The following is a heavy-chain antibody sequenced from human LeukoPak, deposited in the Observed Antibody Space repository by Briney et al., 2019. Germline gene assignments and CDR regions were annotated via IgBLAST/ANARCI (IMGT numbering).Heavy chain of an antibody. Sequence: SSETLSLTCTVSTGSISSGDYYWSWIRLPPGKGLEWIGYIYYSGRTSYNPSLKSRVTISVDKSKNQFSLMLNSVTAADTAVYYCAISLTNGSYYGFDYWGQGTLVTVSS. J-gene: IGHJ4*02. CDR3: AISLTNGSYYGFDY. V-gene: IGHV4-30-4*01. CDR1: TGSISSGDYY. D-gene: IGHD1-26*01. CDR2: IYYSGRT.